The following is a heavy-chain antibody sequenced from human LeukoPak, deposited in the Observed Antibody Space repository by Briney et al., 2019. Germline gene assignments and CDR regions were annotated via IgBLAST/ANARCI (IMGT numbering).Heavy chain of an antibody. CDR1: GFTFDDYG. CDR3: ARDFLLWFGETLTGNYMDV. V-gene: IGHV3-20*04. J-gene: IGHJ6*03. CDR2: INWNGGST. D-gene: IGHD3-10*01. Sequence: LTGGSLRLSCAASGFTFDDYGMSWVRQAPGKGLEWVSGINWNGGSTGYADSVKGRFTISRDNVKNSLYLQMNSLRAEDTALYYCARDFLLWFGETLTGNYMDVWGKGTTVTVSS.